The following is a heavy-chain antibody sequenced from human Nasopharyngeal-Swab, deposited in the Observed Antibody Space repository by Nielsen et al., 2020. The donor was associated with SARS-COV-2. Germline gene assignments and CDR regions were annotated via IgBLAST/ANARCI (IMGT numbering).Heavy chain of an antibody. J-gene: IGHJ6*03. V-gene: IGHV1-69*13. CDR2: IIPIFGTA. CDR3: ASGGLVRNYYYYYYMDV. CDR1: GGTFSSYA. Sequence: SVKVSCKASGGTFSSYAISWVRQAPGQGLEWMGGIIPIFGTANYAQKFQGRVMITADESTSTAYMELSSLRSEDTAVYYCASGGLVRNYYYYYYMDVWGKGTTVTVSS. D-gene: IGHD6-6*01.